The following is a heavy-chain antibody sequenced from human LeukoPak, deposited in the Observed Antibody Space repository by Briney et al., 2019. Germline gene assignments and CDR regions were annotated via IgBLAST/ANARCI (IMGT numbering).Heavy chain of an antibody. CDR3: ARGPDPENSSSWYLDY. J-gene: IGHJ4*02. CDR2: ISKNGKTI. Sequence: GGSLRLSCAASGFTFSDYYMSWIRQAPGKGLEWLSYISKNGKTIYYADSVKGRFTISRDNAKNSLYLQMNSLRAEDTAVYYCARGPDPENSSSWYLDYWGQGTLVTVSS. D-gene: IGHD6-13*01. V-gene: IGHV3-11*04. CDR1: GFTFSDYY.